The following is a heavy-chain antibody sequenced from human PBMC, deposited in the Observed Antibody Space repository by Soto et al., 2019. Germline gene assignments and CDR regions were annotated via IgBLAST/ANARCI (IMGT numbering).Heavy chain of an antibody. CDR1: GFTFSSYG. CDR2: ISYDGSNK. J-gene: IGHJ6*02. V-gene: IGHV3-30-3*01. Sequence: PGGSLRLSCAASGFTFSSYGMHWVRQAPGKGLEWVAVISYDGSNKYYADSVKGRFTISRDNSKNTLYLQMNSLRAEDTALYYCARADCTGAYCFSWPFNYGVDVWGQRTTVTVSS. D-gene: IGHD2-8*02. CDR3: ARADCTGAYCFSWPFNYGVDV.